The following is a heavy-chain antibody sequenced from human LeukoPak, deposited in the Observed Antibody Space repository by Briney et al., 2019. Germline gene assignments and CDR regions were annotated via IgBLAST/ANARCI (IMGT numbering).Heavy chain of an antibody. CDR3: ARPGPPYYYDSSGYPSGAFDI. CDR1: GGSISSYY. J-gene: IGHJ3*02. V-gene: IGHV4-59*08. D-gene: IGHD3-22*01. CDR2: IYYSGST. Sequence: PSETLSLTCTVSGGSISSYYWSWIRQPPGKGLEWIGYIYYSGSTNYNPSLKSRVTISVDTSKNQFSLKLSSVTAADTAVYYCARPGPPYYYDSSGYPSGAFDIWGQGTMVTVSS.